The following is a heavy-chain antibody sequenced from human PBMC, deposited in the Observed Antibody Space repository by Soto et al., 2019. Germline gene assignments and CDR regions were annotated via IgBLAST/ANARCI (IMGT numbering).Heavy chain of an antibody. CDR1: GGSISSGGYS. Sequence: SETLSLTCAVSGGSISSGGYSWSWIRQPPGKGLEWIGYIYHSGSTYYNPSLKSRVTISVDRSKNQFSLKLSSVTAADTAVYYCARTSDSSGYLDYWGQGTLVTVYS. CDR2: IYHSGST. V-gene: IGHV4-30-2*01. J-gene: IGHJ4*02. D-gene: IGHD3-22*01. CDR3: ARTSDSSGYLDY.